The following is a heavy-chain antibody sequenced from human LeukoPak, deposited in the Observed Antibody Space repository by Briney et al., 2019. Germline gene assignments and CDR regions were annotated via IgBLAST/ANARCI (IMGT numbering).Heavy chain of an antibody. CDR2: ILGSGGST. CDR1: GFTLSSYA. V-gene: IGHV3-23*01. J-gene: IGHJ5*02. D-gene: IGHD4-17*01. Sequence: GGSLRLSCAASGFTLSSYAMAWVRQAPGKGLEWVSHILGSGGSTYYADSVKGRFTISRDNSENTLYLKMNSLRPEDTAVYYCAKVKYDYGDPVGWFDPWGQGSLVTVSS. CDR3: AKVKYDYGDPVGWFDP.